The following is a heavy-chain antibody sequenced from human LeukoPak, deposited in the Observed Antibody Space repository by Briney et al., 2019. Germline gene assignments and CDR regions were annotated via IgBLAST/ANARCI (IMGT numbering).Heavy chain of an antibody. CDR1: GGSISSSSYY. J-gene: IGHJ3*02. D-gene: IGHD3-22*01. Sequence: SETLSLTCTVSGGSISSSSYYWGWIRQPPGKGLEWIGSIYYSGSTYYNPSLKSRVTISVDRSKNQFSLKLSSVTAADTAVYYCASTYYDSSGVGAFDIWGQGTMVTVSS. CDR2: IYYSGST. CDR3: ASTYYDSSGVGAFDI. V-gene: IGHV4-39*07.